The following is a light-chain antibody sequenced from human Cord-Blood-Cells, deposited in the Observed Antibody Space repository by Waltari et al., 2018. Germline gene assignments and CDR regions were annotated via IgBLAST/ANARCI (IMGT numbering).Light chain of an antibody. CDR2: WAS. J-gene: IGKJ4*01. CDR3: QQYYSTPRT. V-gene: IGKV4-1*01. CDR1: QIVLYSSNNKNY. Sequence: DIVMTQSPDSLAVSLGERATINCKSSQIVLYSSNNKNYLAWYQQKPGQPPKLLIYWASTRESVVPDRFSGSGSGTDFTLTISSLQAEDVAVYYCQQYYSTPRTFGGGTKVEIK.